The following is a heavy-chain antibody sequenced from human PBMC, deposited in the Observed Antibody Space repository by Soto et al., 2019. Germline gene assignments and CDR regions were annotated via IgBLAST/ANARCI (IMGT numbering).Heavy chain of an antibody. CDR1: GYTFTSYG. CDR3: ARVLGKPFSAWSKWDY. CDR2: ISAYNGNT. Sequence: ASVKVSCKASGYTFTSYGISWVRQAPGQGLEWMGWISAYNGNTNYAQKLQGRVTMTTDTSTSTAYMELRSLRSDDTAVYYCARVLGKPFSAWSKWDYWGQGTLVTVSS. V-gene: IGHV1-18*01. J-gene: IGHJ4*02. D-gene: IGHD3-3*02.